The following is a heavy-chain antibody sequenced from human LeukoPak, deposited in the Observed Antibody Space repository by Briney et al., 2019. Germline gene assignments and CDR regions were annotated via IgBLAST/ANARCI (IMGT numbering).Heavy chain of an antibody. D-gene: IGHD5-12*01. CDR2: IYYSGST. J-gene: IGHJ4*02. CDR3: ARGRATVDY. Sequence: SETLSLTCTVSGGSISSYYWSWIRQPPGKGLEWIGYIYYSGSTNYNPSLKSRVTISVDTSKNQFSLKLSSVTAADTAVYYCARGRATVDYWGQGTLVTVSS. V-gene: IGHV4-59*01. CDR1: GGSISSYY.